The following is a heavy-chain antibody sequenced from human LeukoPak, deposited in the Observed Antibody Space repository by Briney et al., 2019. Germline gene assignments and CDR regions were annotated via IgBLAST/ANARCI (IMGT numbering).Heavy chain of an antibody. CDR1: GYTFTSYD. Sequence: GASVKVSCKASGYTFTSYDINWVRQVTGQGLEWMGWMNPNSGNTGYAQKFQGRVTMTRNTSISTAYMELSSLRSEDTAVYYCARVGTYSYGIDVWGQGGQGTTVTVSS. CDR2: MNPNSGNT. V-gene: IGHV1-8*01. J-gene: IGHJ6*02. CDR3: ARVGTYSYGIDVWGQ. D-gene: IGHD3-16*01.